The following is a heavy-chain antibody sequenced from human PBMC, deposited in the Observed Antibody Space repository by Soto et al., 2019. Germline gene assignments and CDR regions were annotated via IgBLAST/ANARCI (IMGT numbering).Heavy chain of an antibody. CDR2: INHSGST. Sequence: SETLSLTCAVYGGSFSGYYWSWIRQPPGKGLEWIGEINHSGSTNYNPSLKSRVTISVDTSKNQFSLKLSSVTPEDTAVYYCARVHCSGGTCLDGLDVWGQGTTVTVSS. J-gene: IGHJ6*02. D-gene: IGHD2-15*01. CDR3: ARVHCSGGTCLDGLDV. CDR1: GGSFSGYY. V-gene: IGHV4-34*01.